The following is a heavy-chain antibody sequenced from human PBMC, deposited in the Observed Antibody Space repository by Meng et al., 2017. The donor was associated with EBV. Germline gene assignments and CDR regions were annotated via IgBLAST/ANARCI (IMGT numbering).Heavy chain of an antibody. D-gene: IGHD6-19*01. CDR2: VHYTGST. CDR1: GDSISSFYY. V-gene: IGHV4-39*01. Sequence: HLQLRESGPGQVKPSEXLSLTCTVSGDSISSFYYWGWIRQPPGRGLEWIGSVHYTGSTYYSPSLKSRVTVSVDTSKNQFSLRLTSVTAADTAVYYCARPFPSWQSPRLDPFGAWGQGTLVTVSS. CDR3: ARPFPSWQSPRLDPFGA. J-gene: IGHJ5*02.